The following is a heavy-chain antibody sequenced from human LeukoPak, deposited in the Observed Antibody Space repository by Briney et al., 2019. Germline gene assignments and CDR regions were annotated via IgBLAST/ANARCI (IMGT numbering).Heavy chain of an antibody. Sequence: PGGSLRLSCAASGFTFSGYWMNWVRQAPGKGPEWVANIKQDGSEKYYVDSVKGRFTVSRDNAKNSLYLHMNSLRADDTGVYYCARGQGWLPMKMDVWGKGTTVTVSS. J-gene: IGHJ6*04. CDR1: GFTFSGYW. D-gene: IGHD3-22*01. CDR3: ARGQGWLPMKMDV. CDR2: IKQDGSEK. V-gene: IGHV3-7*01.